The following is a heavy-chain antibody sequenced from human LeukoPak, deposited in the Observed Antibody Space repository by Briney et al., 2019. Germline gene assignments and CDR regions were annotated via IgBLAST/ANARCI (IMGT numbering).Heavy chain of an antibody. D-gene: IGHD3-22*01. CDR3: ARETSSGYLFKPASYFDY. V-gene: IGHV4-39*01. CDR2: IYYSGNT. CDR1: GGSISSSNYY. J-gene: IGHJ4*02. Sequence: SETLSLTCIVSGGSISSSNYYWGWIRQPPGKGLEWIGTIYYSGNTYYNPSLKSRVIISVDTSKTQFSLKLSSVTAADTAVYYCARETSSGYLFKPASYFDYWGQVTIVTVSS.